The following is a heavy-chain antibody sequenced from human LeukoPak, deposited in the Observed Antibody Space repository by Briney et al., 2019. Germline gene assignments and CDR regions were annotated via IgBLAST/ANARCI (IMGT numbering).Heavy chain of an antibody. CDR2: ISAYNGNA. D-gene: IGHD6-13*01. CDR1: GYTFTSYG. J-gene: IGHJ4*02. CDR3: ARGMGTESIAAAGTHDY. Sequence: ASVKVSCKASGYTFTSYGISWVRQAPGQGLEWMGWISAYNGNANYAQKLQGRVTMTTDTSTSTAYMELRSLRSDDTAVYYCARGMGTESIAAAGTHDYWGQGTLVTVSS. V-gene: IGHV1-18*01.